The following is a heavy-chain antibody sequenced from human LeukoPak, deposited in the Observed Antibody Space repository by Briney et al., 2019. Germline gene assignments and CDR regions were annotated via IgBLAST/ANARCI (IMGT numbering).Heavy chain of an antibody. CDR3: GRVLNTHKLLHS. J-gene: IGHJ4*02. V-gene: IGHV4-38-2*01. Sequence: SETMSLSCALSDASIRGTFYWAWFRQPPGKALEWIGTVFHLQTVRTFSNPSLGSRISMSLDTSLNEFYLNLTSVTAADTALYFCGRVLNTHKLLHSWGRGTLGTVSS. CDR1: DASIRGTFY. CDR2: VFHLQTVRT. D-gene: IGHD2-15*01.